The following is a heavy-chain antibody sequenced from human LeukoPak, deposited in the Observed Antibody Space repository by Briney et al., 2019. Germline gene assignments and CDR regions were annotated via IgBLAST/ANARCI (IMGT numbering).Heavy chain of an antibody. Sequence: PSETLSLTCTSSGDSISRYYWRCIRQPAGKGLEWIGRLQTSGSTNYNPSLKSRVTISVDTSKNQFSLKLSSVTAADTAVYYCARVYGYSNYVGARGIRYYFDYWGQGTLVTVSS. V-gene: IGHV4-4*07. CDR2: LQTSGST. D-gene: IGHD4-11*01. CDR1: GDSISRYY. J-gene: IGHJ4*02. CDR3: ARVYGYSNYVGARGIRYYFDY.